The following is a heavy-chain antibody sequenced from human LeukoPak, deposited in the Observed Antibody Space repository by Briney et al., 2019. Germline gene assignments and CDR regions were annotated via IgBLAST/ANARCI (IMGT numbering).Heavy chain of an antibody. V-gene: IGHV4-34*01. CDR2: INHSGST. CDR3: ARIKGETPTSGSSGYYYGY. CDR1: GGSFSGYY. Sequence: SETLSLSCAVYGGSFSGYYWSWIRQPPGKGLEWIGEINHSGSTNYNPSRKSRVTISVDTSKNQFSLKLSTVTAADTAVYYCARIKGETPTSGSSGYYYGYWGQGTLVTVSS. J-gene: IGHJ4*02. D-gene: IGHD3-22*01.